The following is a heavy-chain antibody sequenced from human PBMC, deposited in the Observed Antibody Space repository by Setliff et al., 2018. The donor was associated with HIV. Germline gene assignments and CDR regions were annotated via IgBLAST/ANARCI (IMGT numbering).Heavy chain of an antibody. CDR3: ARQPLYNDYDWRSYYFDY. J-gene: IGHJ4*02. CDR1: GGSISSHY. V-gene: IGHV4-59*08. CDR2: IYYSGST. Sequence: KPSETLSLTCTVSGGSISSHYWSWIRQPPGKGLEWIGYIYYSGSTKYNPSLKSRVTISVDTSKNQFSLKLRSVTAADTAVYYCARQPLYNDYDWRSYYFDYWGQGSLVTVSS. D-gene: IGHD5-12*01.